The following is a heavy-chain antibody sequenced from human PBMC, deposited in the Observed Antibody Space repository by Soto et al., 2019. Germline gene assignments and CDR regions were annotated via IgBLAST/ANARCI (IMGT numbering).Heavy chain of an antibody. CDR1: GYTFTGYY. CDR3: ARATRDFWSGYQSRYYYGMDV. CDR2: INPNSGGT. J-gene: IGHJ6*02. V-gene: IGHV1-2*02. D-gene: IGHD3-3*01. Sequence: ASVKVSCKASGYTFTGYYMHWVRQAPGQGLEWMGWINPNSGGTNYAQKSQGRVTMTRDTSISTAYMELSRLRSDDTAVYYCARATRDFWSGYQSRYYYGMDVWGQGTTVTVSS.